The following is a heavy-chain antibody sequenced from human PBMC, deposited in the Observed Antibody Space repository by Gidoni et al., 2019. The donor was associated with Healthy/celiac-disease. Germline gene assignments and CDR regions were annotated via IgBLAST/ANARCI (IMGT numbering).Heavy chain of an antibody. V-gene: IGHV1-3*01. J-gene: IGHJ4*02. Sequence: QAPGQRLEWMGWINAGNGNTKYSQKFQGRVTITRDTSASTAYMELCSLRSEDTAVYYCARDFEQQLEYYFDYWGQGTLVTVSS. D-gene: IGHD6-13*01. CDR2: INAGNGNT. CDR3: ARDFEQQLEYYFDY.